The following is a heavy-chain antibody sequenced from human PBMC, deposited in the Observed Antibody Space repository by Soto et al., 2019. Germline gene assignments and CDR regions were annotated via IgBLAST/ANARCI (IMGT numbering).Heavy chain of an antibody. CDR2: IYWNGET. D-gene: IGHD1-20*01. J-gene: IGHJ4*02. CDR3: AHLHPFAAYNRNY. Sequence: QITLKESGPTLVKPTQTLTLTCNFSGFSLSTGGVGVAWVRQPPGKALEWRTLIYWNGETRTSPSPENRLTVTKDASKNQVAPTMTNMDPVDTARYYCAHLHPFAAYNRNYWGQGIRVTVSS. CDR1: GFSLSTGGVG. V-gene: IGHV2-5*01.